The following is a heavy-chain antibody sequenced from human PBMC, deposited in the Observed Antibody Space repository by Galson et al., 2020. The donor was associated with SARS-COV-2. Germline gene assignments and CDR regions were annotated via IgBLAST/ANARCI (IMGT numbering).Heavy chain of an antibody. Sequence: GGSLRLSCAASGFTFSSYAMSWVRQAPGKGLEWVSAISGSGGSTYYADSVKGRFTISRDNSKNTLYLQMNSLRAEDTAVYYCAKGGGSYGSSYGMDVWGQGTTVTVSS. V-gene: IGHV3-23*01. D-gene: IGHD1-26*01. CDR2: ISGSGGST. CDR3: AKGGGSYGSSYGMDV. J-gene: IGHJ6*02. CDR1: GFTFSSYA.